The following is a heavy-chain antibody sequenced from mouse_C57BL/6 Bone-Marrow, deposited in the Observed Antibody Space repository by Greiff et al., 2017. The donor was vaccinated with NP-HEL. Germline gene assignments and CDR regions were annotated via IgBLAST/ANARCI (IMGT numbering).Heavy chain of an antibody. D-gene: IGHD1-1*01. V-gene: IGHV14-4*01. CDR3: TTGYYGSSYRYFDV. CDR1: GFNIKDDY. J-gene: IGHJ1*03. Sequence: VQLQQSGAELVRPGASVKLSCTASGFNIKDDYMHWVKQRPEQGLEWIGWIDPENGDTEYASKFQGKATITADTSSNPAYLQLSSLTSEDTAVYYCTTGYYGSSYRYFDVWGTGTTVTVSS. CDR2: IDPENGDT.